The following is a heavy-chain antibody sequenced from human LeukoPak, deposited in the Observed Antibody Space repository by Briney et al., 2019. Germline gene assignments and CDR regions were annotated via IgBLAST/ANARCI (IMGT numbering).Heavy chain of an antibody. Sequence: GSLRLSCAASGFTFDDYGMSWVRQAPGKGLEWVSGINWNGGSTGYADSVKGRFTISRDNSKNTLFLQMNSLRSEDTALYYCANGPHYNILTGFYKVRSHLDYWGQGTLVTVSS. CDR1: GFTFDDYG. CDR3: ANGPHYNILTGFYKVRSHLDY. CDR2: INWNGGST. D-gene: IGHD3-9*01. J-gene: IGHJ4*02. V-gene: IGHV3-20*04.